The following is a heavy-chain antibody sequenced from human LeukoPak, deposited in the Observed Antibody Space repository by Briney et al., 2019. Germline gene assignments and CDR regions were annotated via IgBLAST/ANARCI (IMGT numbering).Heavy chain of an antibody. V-gene: IGHV3-30*02. D-gene: IGHD2-2*01. CDR1: GFTFSSYG. CDR3: AKGPVVPAASTAEYFQH. CDR2: ILSDGSKE. J-gene: IGHJ1*01. Sequence: GGSLRLSCAASGFTFSSYGMHWVRQAPGKGLEWVAVILSDGSKEFYTDSVKGRFTISRDNSKNTLYLQMNSLRAEDTAVYYCAKGPVVPAASTAEYFQHWGQGTLVTVSS.